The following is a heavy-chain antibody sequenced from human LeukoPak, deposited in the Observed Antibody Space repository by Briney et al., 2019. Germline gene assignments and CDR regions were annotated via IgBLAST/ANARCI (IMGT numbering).Heavy chain of an antibody. V-gene: IGHV3-64*02. CDR2: ISTNGDRT. Sequence: GGSVRLSCAASGFTFSNSTMYWVRQAPGKGLEFVSVISTNGDRTYYADSVKGRFTISRDNSKNTLYLQMGSLRADDMAVYYCARGVAISSSGWYDTFDYWGQGALVTISS. CDR3: ARGVAISSSGWYDTFDY. J-gene: IGHJ4*02. D-gene: IGHD6-19*01. CDR1: GFTFSNST.